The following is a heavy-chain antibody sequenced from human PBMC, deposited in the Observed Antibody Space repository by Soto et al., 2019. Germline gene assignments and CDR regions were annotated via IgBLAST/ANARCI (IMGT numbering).Heavy chain of an antibody. J-gene: IGHJ4*02. D-gene: IGHD6-13*01. CDR2: ISAYNGNT. Sequence: ASVKVSCKASGYTFTSYGISWVRQAPGQGLEWMGWISAYNGNTNYAQKLQGRVTMTTDTSTSTAHMELRSLRSDDTAVYYCAREVTGYSSSWYYFDYWGQGTLVTVSS. CDR1: GYTFTSYG. V-gene: IGHV1-18*04. CDR3: AREVTGYSSSWYYFDY.